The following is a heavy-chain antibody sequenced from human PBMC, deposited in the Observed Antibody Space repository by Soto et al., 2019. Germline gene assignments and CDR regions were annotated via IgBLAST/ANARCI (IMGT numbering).Heavy chain of an antibody. CDR2: ISAYNGNT. Sequence: ASVKVSCKASGYTFTSYGISWVRQAPGQGLEWMGWISAYNGNTNYAQKLQGRVTMTTDTSTSTAYMELRSLRSDDTAVYYCAKDYGARYYYDSSGYRGYDYWGQGTLVTVSS. J-gene: IGHJ4*02. CDR3: AKDYGARYYYDSSGYRGYDY. CDR1: GYTFTSYG. D-gene: IGHD3-22*01. V-gene: IGHV1-18*01.